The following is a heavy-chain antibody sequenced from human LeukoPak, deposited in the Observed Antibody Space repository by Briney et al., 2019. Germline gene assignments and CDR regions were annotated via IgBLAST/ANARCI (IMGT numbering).Heavy chain of an antibody. CDR2: IYYSGST. Sequence: SETLSLTCTVSGGSISSSSYYWGWIRQPPGKGLEWIGSIYYSGSTNYNPSLKSRVTISVDTSKNQFSLKLSSVTAADTAVYYCASTRSSGWYSVAFDIWGQGTMVTVSS. CDR3: ASTRSSGWYSVAFDI. CDR1: GGSISSSSYY. D-gene: IGHD6-19*01. J-gene: IGHJ3*02. V-gene: IGHV4-39*07.